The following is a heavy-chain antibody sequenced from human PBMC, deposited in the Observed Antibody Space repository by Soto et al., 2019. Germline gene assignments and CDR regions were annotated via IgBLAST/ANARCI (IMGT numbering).Heavy chain of an antibody. CDR1: GFIFRSSG. J-gene: IGHJ4*02. D-gene: IGHD2-21*01. CDR2: ITGSSGTK. Sequence: EVQLVESGGGLVQPGGSLRLSCAASGFIFRSSGMPWVRQAPGKGLEWISSITGSSGTKSYGDSVKGRFTISRDIAKNSLYLQMNSLRDEDTARYYCARGADCGRWADFDFWGQGTLVTVFS. V-gene: IGHV3-48*02. CDR3: ARGADCGRWADFDF.